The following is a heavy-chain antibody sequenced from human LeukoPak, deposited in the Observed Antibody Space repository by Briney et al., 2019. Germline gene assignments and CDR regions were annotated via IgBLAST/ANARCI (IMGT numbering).Heavy chain of an antibody. D-gene: IGHD3-3*01. CDR1: GFTFGDYA. V-gene: IGHV3-49*04. CDR2: IRSKAYGGTT. Sequence: GGSLRLSCTASGFTFGDYAMSWVRQAPGKGLEWVGFIRSKAYGGTTEYAASVKGRFTISRDDSKSIAYLQMNSLKTEDTAVYYCTRVNTYYDFWSGYEELGTFDYWGQGTLVTVSS. J-gene: IGHJ4*02. CDR3: TRVNTYYDFWSGYEELGTFDY.